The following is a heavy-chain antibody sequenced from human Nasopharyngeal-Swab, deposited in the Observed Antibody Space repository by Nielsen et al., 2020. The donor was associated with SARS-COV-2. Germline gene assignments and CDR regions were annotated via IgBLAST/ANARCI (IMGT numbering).Heavy chain of an antibody. CDR1: GYTFTSYG. D-gene: IGHD3-9*01. CDR2: ISAYNGNT. Sequence: ASVKVSCKASGYTFTSYGISWVRQAPGQGLEWMGWISAYNGNTNYAQKLQGRVTMTTDTSTSTAYMELRSLRSDDTAVYYCARDRGHYDILTGYYNVGYYYYYGMDVWGQGTTVTVSS. CDR3: ARDRGHYDILTGYYNVGYYYYYGMDV. V-gene: IGHV1-18*01. J-gene: IGHJ6*02.